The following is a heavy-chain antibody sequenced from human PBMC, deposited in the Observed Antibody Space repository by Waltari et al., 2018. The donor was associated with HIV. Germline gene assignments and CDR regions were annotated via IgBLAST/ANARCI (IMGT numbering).Heavy chain of an antibody. Sequence: QVQLVQSGAEVKKPRASVRVSCRAPGYTFTAYYIHWVRQAPGQGLEWMGLINPYSGAANSAQKFQGRVTLTRDTSINTAYMDLNRLRSDDTAVYYCARDLEYSTSSVWYFDLWGRGTLVTVSS. J-gene: IGHJ2*01. CDR3: ARDLEYSTSSVWYFDL. V-gene: IGHV1-2*06. CDR2: INPYSGAA. CDR1: GYTFTAYY. D-gene: IGHD6-6*01.